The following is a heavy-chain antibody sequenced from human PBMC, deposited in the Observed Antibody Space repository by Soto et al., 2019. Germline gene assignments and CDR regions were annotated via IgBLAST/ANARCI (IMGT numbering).Heavy chain of an antibody. CDR2: ISWNSGSI. Sequence: EVQLVESGGGLVQPGRSLRLSCAASGFTFDDYAMHWVRQAPGKGLEWVSGISWNSGSIGYADSVKGRFTISRDDSRNTVSLQMNSLGVEDTATYYCTRILWSSRRDALDIWGQGTTVTVSS. V-gene: IGHV3-9*01. J-gene: IGHJ6*02. CDR3: TRILWSSRRDALDI. D-gene: IGHD2-15*01. CDR1: GFTFDDYA.